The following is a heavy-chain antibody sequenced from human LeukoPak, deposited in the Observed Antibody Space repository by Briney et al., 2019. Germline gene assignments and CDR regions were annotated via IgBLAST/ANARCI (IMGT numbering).Heavy chain of an antibody. CDR3: ARSGGLRFPLLEGAFDI. Sequence: GASVKVSCKASGYTFTSYYMHWVRQAPGQGLEWMGIINPSGGSTSYAQKFQGRVTMTRDTSTSTAYMELSSLRSEDTAVYYCARSGGLRFPLLEGAFDIWGQRAMVTVSS. CDR2: INPSGGST. CDR1: GYTFTSYY. D-gene: IGHD5-12*01. V-gene: IGHV1-46*01. J-gene: IGHJ3*02.